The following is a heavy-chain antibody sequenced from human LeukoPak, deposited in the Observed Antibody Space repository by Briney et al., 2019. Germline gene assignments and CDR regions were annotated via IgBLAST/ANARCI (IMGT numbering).Heavy chain of an antibody. CDR2: IYSDESST. V-gene: IGHV3-74*01. CDR1: GFTFSDYW. J-gene: IGHJ4*02. CDR3: AKDQGGVPAAPSFDY. Sequence: PGGSLRLSCAASGFTFSDYWMHWVRQAPGKGLEWVSRIYSDESSTYYADSVKGRFTISRDNAKNTLYLQMNSLRAEDTAVYYCAKDQGGVPAAPSFDYWGQGTLVTVSS. D-gene: IGHD2-2*01.